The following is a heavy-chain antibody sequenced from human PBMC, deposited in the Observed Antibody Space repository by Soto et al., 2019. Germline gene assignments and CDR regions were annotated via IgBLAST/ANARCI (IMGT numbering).Heavy chain of an antibody. CDR2: IYWNDDK. CDR3: AHRQGHGQWLLRRQVDWFDP. Sequence: QITLKESGPTLVKPTQTLTLTCTFSGFALSTSGVGVGWIRQPPGKALEWLALIYWNDDKRYSPSLRSRLTITKETSKNQVVLTMTNMDPVDTATYYCAHRQGHGQWLLRRQVDWFDPWGQGTLVTVSS. CDR1: GFALSTSGVG. V-gene: IGHV2-5*01. J-gene: IGHJ5*02. D-gene: IGHD6-19*01.